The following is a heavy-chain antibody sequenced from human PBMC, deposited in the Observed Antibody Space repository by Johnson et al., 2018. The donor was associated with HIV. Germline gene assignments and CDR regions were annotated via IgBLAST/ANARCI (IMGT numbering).Heavy chain of an antibody. CDR3: AKVAVATAAGGVALDI. J-gene: IGHJ3*02. CDR2: IKSKTGGGTT. CDR1: GFRFSNAW. D-gene: IGHD6-13*01. V-gene: IGHV3-15*01. Sequence: VQLVESGGGLVKPGDSLRLSCTASGFRFSNAWMGWVRQAPGKGLEWLGRIKSKTGGGTTSYAAPVKGRFTISRDNSKNTLYLQMNSLRAEDTAVYYCAKVAVATAAGGVALDIWGPGTMVTVSS.